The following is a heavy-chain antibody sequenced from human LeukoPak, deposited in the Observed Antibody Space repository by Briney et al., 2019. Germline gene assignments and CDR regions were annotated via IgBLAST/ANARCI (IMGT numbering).Heavy chain of an antibody. CDR2: IIPIFGTA. Sequence: GASVKVSCKASGGTFSSYTISWVRQAPGQGLEWMGRIIPIFGTANYAQKFQGRVTITTDESTSTAYMELSSLRSEDTAVYYCARDLQPTYDILTGYNDNWFDPWGQGTLVTVSS. D-gene: IGHD3-9*01. CDR3: ARDLQPTYDILTGYNDNWFDP. CDR1: GGTFSSYT. V-gene: IGHV1-69*05. J-gene: IGHJ5*02.